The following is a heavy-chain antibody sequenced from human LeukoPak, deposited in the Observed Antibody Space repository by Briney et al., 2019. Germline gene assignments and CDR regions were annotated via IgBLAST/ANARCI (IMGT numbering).Heavy chain of an antibody. CDR2: INTDGSNT. CDR3: VVWGEDRSGDRFDF. Sequence: GGPLRLSCAASGFTFDYYWMHWVRQAPGRGLMWVSRINTDGSNTHYADSVKGRFTISRDNAKNTLYLQMNGLRVEDTAVYYCVVWGEDRSGDRFDFWGQGTLVTVSS. D-gene: IGHD3-22*01. J-gene: IGHJ4*02. CDR1: GFTFDYYW. V-gene: IGHV3-74*01.